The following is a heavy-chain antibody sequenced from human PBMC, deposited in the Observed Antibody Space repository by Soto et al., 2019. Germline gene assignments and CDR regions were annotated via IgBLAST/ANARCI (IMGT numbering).Heavy chain of an antibody. J-gene: IGHJ4*02. V-gene: IGHV3-23*01. CDR3: AKASFVGPRVTTSSSY. CDR1: GFTFSSYA. CDR2: ISGSGDST. D-gene: IGHD4-17*01. Sequence: HPGGSLRLSCAASGFTFSSYAMSWVRQAPGTGLEWVSGISGSGDSTFYADSVKGRFTISRDNSESTLYLQMNSLRAEDTAVYYCAKASFVGPRVTTSSSYWGQGTLVTVSS.